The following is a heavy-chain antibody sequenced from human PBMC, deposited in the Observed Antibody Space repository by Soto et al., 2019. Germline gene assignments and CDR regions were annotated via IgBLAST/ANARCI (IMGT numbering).Heavy chain of an antibody. CDR2: ILYDGSNK. CDR1: GFTFSSYG. CDR3: ANAVCVATFDY. J-gene: IGHJ4*02. D-gene: IGHD5-12*01. Sequence: QVQLVESGGGVVKPGRSLRLSCAASGFTFSSYGMHWVRQAPGQGLEWVAVILYDGSNKYYADSVKGRFTISRDNSKTTMYLQMNSLSVGSKDVYFCANAVCVATFDYWGQGTLVTVSS. V-gene: IGHV3-30*18.